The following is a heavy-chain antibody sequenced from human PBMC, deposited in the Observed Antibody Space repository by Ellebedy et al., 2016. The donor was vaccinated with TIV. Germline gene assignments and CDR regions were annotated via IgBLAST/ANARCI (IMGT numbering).Heavy chain of an antibody. J-gene: IGHJ4*01. CDR2: IYYGGTT. D-gene: IGHD3-10*01. Sequence: MPSETLSLTCTVSGGSISTSNFYWGWVRQPPGKGLAWIGTIYYGGTTQYNPSLKSRVTISVDTSKDQFSLKMSSVTAADTAIYYCARGYYNSGKYFSTGEWGQGTLVTVSS. V-gene: IGHV4-39*07. CDR3: ARGYYNSGKYFSTGE. CDR1: GGSISTSNFY.